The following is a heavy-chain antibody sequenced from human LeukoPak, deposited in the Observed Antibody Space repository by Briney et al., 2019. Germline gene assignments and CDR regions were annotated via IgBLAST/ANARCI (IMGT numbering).Heavy chain of an antibody. V-gene: IGHV3-48*01. CDR2: IVGSSSTI. J-gene: IGHJ4*02. CDR3: ARGSTYYDSSGQVPFDY. Sequence: GGSPRLSPEPPVFTSGSYTINRVREAPGRGWEWGSYIVGSSSTIYYADSVKGRFTISRDNGKNTLYLQTNSLRAEDTAVYYCARGSTYYDSSGQVPFDYWGQGTLVTVSS. D-gene: IGHD3-22*01. CDR1: VFTSGSYT.